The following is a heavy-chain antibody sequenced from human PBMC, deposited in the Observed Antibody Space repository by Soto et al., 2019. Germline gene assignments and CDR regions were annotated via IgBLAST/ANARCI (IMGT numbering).Heavy chain of an antibody. CDR1: GGSFSGYY. D-gene: IGHD6-25*01. CDR3: ARGSGTIALIRPKYYFDY. CDR2: INHSGST. V-gene: IGHV4-34*01. Sequence: WETLSLTCAVYGGSFSGYYWSWIRQPPGKGLEWIGEINHSGSTNYNPSLKSRVTISVDTSKNQFSLKLSSVTAADTAVYYCARGSGTIALIRPKYYFDYWGQGTLVTVSS. J-gene: IGHJ4*02.